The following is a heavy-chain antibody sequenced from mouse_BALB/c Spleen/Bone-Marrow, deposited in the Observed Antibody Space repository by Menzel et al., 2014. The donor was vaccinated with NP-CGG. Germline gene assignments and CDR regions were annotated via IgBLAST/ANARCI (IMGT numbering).Heavy chain of an antibody. CDR2: IDPANGNT. V-gene: IGHV14-3*02. Sequence: LKQSGAELVKPGASVKLSCTASGFNIKDTYMHWVKQRPEQGLEWIGRIDPANGNTKYDPKFQAKATITADTFPNTSYLQLSSLAPEDSAVYYCARVTAATSYYAMDFWGQGTSVTVSS. CDR3: ARVTAATSYYAMDF. J-gene: IGHJ4*01. D-gene: IGHD1-2*01. CDR1: GFNIKDTY.